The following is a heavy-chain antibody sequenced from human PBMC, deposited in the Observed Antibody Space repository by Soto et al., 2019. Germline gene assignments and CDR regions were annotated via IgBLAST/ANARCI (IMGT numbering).Heavy chain of an antibody. CDR1: GFSLGTTGVG. D-gene: IGHD2-15*01. CDR2: MYWYDEK. V-gene: IGHV2-5*01. J-gene: IGHJ4*02. Sequence: ITLKESGPTLVKPTQTLTLTCTFSGFSLGTTGVGVGWFRQPPGKAPEWCALMYWYDEKHYRPSLQSRLTVTKDTPKDQVVLTMTNLEHWDTATYYCAHTSKTFCIGESFLDSWGQGTLVIVSS. CDR3: AHTSKTFCIGESFLDS.